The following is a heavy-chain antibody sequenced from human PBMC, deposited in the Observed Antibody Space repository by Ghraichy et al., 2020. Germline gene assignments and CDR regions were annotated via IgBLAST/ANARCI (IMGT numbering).Heavy chain of an antibody. J-gene: IGHJ4*02. CDR2: TKSKTDGGTT. CDR3: TTVVGSYGPNGWYYFDY. D-gene: IGHD3-16*01. V-gene: IGHV3-15*01. Sequence: GGSLRLSCAASGFTFSNAWMSWVRQAPGKGLEWVGRTKSKTDGGTTDYAAPVKGRFTISRDDSKNTLYLQMNSLKTEDTAVYYCTTVVGSYGPNGWYYFDYWGQGTLVTVSS. CDR1: GFTFSNAW.